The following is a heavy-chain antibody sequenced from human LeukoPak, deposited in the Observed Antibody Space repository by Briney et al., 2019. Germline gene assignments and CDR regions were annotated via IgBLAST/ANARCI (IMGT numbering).Heavy chain of an antibody. CDR2: INHSGST. D-gene: IGHD1-26*01. CDR1: GGSISSYY. V-gene: IGHV4-34*01. CDR3: ARGPRVRWELLRWFDP. J-gene: IGHJ5*02. Sequence: SETLSLTCTVSGGSISSYYWSWIRQPPGKGLGWIGEINHSGSTNYNPSLKSRVTISVDTSKNQFSLKLSSVTAADTAVYYCARGPRVRWELLRWFDPWGQGTLVTVSS.